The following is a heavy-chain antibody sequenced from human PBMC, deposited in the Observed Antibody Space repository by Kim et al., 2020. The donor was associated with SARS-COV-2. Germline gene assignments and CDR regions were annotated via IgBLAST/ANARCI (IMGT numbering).Heavy chain of an antibody. CDR3: ARGGYCSSTSCYRSRYYYYGMDV. CDR2: IGTAGDT. V-gene: IGHV3-13*01. D-gene: IGHD2-2*01. CDR1: GFTFSSYD. J-gene: IGHJ6*02. Sequence: GGSLRLSCAASGFTFSSYDMHWVRQATGKGLEWVSAIGTAGDTYYPGSVKGRFTISRENAKNSLYLQMNSLRAGDTAVYYCARGGYCSSTSCYRSRYYYYGMDVWGQGTTVTVSS.